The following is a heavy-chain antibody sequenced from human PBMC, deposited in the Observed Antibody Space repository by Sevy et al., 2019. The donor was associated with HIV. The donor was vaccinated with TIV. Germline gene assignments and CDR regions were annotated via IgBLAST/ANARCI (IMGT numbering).Heavy chain of an antibody. CDR3: AKDGDIVVVPADDENYYYYYGMDV. D-gene: IGHD2-2*01. CDR1: GFTFSSYG. J-gene: IGHJ6*02. Sequence: GGSLRLSCAASGFTFSSYGMHWVRQAPGKGLEWVAFIRYDGSNKYYADSVKGRFTISRDNSKNTLYLQMNSPRAEDTAVYYCAKDGDIVVVPADDENYYYYYGMDVWGQGTTVTVSS. CDR2: IRYDGSNK. V-gene: IGHV3-30*02.